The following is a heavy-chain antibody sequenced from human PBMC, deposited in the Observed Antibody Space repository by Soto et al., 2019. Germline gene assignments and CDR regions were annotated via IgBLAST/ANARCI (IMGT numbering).Heavy chain of an antibody. CDR3: ARHRGYSSGSFGS. CDR1: GGSISGYY. V-gene: IGHV4-4*07. CDR2: IYSDGTT. J-gene: IGHJ5*02. D-gene: IGHD5-18*01. Sequence: PSETLSLTCIVSGGSISGYYWSWIRQPAGKELEWIGRIYSDGTTNYNPSLKGRGTMSVDTSKKQISLKLTSVTAADTAMYYCARHRGYSSGSFGSWGQGVLVIVSS.